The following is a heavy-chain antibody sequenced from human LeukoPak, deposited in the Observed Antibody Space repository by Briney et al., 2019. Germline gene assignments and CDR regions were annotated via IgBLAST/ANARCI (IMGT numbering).Heavy chain of an antibody. V-gene: IGHV4-31*03. CDR3: ARVPDYDSSGYSLPLDAFDI. J-gene: IGHJ3*02. CDR1: GGSISSGGYY. D-gene: IGHD3-22*01. Sequence: SQTLSLTCTVSGGSISSGGYYWSWIRQHPGKGLEWIGYIYYSGSTYYNPSLKSRVTISVDTSKNQFSLKLSSVTAADTAVYYCARVPDYDSSGYSLPLDAFDIWGQGTMVTVSS. CDR2: IYYSGST.